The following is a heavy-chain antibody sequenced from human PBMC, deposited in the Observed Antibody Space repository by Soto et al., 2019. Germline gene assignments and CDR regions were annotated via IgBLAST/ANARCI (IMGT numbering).Heavy chain of an antibody. J-gene: IGHJ4*02. V-gene: IGHV2-5*02. CDR2: IYWDDDK. CDR3: AHIRGYLYFDY. D-gene: IGHD5-18*01. CDR1: GFSLSTSGVG. Sequence: QITLKESGPPLVNPTQTLTLTCTFSGFSLSTSGVGVGWIRQPPGKALEWLALIYWDDDKRYSPSLKSRLTITKDTSKNQVVLTMTNMDPVDTATYYCAHIRGYLYFDYWGQGTLVTVSS.